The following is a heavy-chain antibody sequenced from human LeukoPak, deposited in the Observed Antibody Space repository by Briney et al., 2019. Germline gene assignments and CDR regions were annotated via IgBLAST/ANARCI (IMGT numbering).Heavy chain of an antibody. CDR2: IGAGSGKT. V-gene: IGHV1-3*01. Sequence: ASVKASCKASGHRFNDYAVQWVRRAPGQGVEWWGGIGAGSGKTKYSHKFQGRITITMDTFATTAYMALSSLRSSDTAVYSCARQYDSRGYSPDYWGQGTLITVSS. CDR1: GHRFNDYA. CDR3: ARQYDSRGYSPDY. D-gene: IGHD3-22*01. J-gene: IGHJ4*02.